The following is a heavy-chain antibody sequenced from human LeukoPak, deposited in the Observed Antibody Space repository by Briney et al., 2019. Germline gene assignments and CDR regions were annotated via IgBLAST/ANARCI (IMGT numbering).Heavy chain of an antibody. CDR2: LYYSGST. V-gene: IGHV4-59*01. Sequence: SETLSLTCSVSGGSISSYYWSWIRQPPGKGLEWIGYLYYSGSTNSNPSLKSRVTMSVDTPKNQFSLKLRSVTAADTAVYYCARGGSGISNAFDIWGQGTMVTVSS. CDR1: GGSISSYY. D-gene: IGHD3-10*01. CDR3: ARGGSGISNAFDI. J-gene: IGHJ3*02.